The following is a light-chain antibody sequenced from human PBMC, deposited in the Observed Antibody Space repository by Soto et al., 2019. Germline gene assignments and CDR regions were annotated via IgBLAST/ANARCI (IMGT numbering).Light chain of an antibody. V-gene: IGLV6-57*04. CDR3: QSYFSSFQVI. CDR2: EDN. J-gene: IGLJ2*01. CDR1: SGSIATNF. Sequence: NFMLTQPHSVSESPGKTITISCTRSSGSIATNFVQWYQQRPGSAPTTLIYEDNKRPSGVPGRFSGSIDRSSNSASLTISGLTTEDEADYYCQSYFSSFQVIFGGGTKLTVL.